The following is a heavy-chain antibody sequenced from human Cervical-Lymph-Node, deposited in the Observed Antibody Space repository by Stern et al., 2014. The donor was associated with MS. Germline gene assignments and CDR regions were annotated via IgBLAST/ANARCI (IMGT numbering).Heavy chain of an antibody. V-gene: IGHV4-4*02. CDR1: GGSVSSTNW. J-gene: IGHJ2*01. CDR2: IYHSGAS. CDR3: ARERQQYCNSEGCSYWYFDL. Sequence: VQLVQSGPGLVKPSGTLSLTCAVSGGSVSSTNWWSWVRQSPGKGLEWIGNIYHSGASNYRPSLRIRVTISLDTSKNHLSLHLTSVTAADTAVYYCARERQQYCNSEGCSYWYFDLWGRGTLVTVSS. D-gene: IGHD2/OR15-2a*01.